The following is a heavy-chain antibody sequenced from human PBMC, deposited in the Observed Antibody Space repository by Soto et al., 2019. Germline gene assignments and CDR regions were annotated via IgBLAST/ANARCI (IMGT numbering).Heavy chain of an antibody. D-gene: IGHD1-7*01. J-gene: IGHJ3*02. CDR3: ARGGDNWNYGYAFDI. CDR1: GFTVSSNY. V-gene: IGHV3-53*01. CDR2: IYSGGST. Sequence: GSLRLSCAASGFTVSSNYMSWVRQAPGKGLEWVSVIYSGGSTYYADSVKGRFTISRDNSKNTLYLQMNSLRAEDTAVYYCARGGDNWNYGYAFDIWGQGTMVTVSS.